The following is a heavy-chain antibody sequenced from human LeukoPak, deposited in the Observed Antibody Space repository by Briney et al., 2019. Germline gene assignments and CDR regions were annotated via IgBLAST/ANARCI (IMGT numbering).Heavy chain of an antibody. J-gene: IGHJ4*02. CDR1: GFTFSSFW. D-gene: IGHD3-10*01. Sequence: GGSLRLSCAASGFTFSSFWMHWVRQAPGKGLVWVSRINSVGSSTSYADSVKGRFTISRDNAKNTLYLQMNSLRAEDTAVYYCARDLYGSGIVIDYWGQGTLVTVSS. V-gene: IGHV3-74*01. CDR3: ARDLYGSGIVIDY. CDR2: INSVGSST.